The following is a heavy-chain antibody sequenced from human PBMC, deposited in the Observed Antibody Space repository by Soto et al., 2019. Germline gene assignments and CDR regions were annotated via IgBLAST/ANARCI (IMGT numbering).Heavy chain of an antibody. V-gene: IGHV4-59*11. CDR1: GGSISRHY. J-gene: IGHJ6*01. CDR2: IYDSGST. Sequence: PGETLSPTCTVSGGSISRHYWTWIQPPPGKGLEWIAYIYDSGSTSYNPSLKSRAALSVDASENQFSLRLSSVTAADAAVYYCARETGLSEYYYAMDVWGQGTTVTVSS. CDR3: ARETGLSEYYYAMDV. D-gene: IGHD7-27*01.